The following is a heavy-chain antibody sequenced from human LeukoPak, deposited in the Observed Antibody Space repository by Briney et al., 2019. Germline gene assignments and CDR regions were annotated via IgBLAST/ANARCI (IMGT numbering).Heavy chain of an antibody. D-gene: IGHD6-13*01. CDR2: IYSGGST. J-gene: IGHJ4*02. CDR1: GFTVSSNY. V-gene: IGHV3-53*01. CDR3: ARDHHSSSWSNY. Sequence: PVGSLRLSCAASGFTVSSNYMSWVRQAPGKGLEWVSVIYSGGSTYYADSVKGRFTISRDNSKNTLCLQMNSLRAEDTAVYYCARDHHSSSWSNYWGQGTLVPVSS.